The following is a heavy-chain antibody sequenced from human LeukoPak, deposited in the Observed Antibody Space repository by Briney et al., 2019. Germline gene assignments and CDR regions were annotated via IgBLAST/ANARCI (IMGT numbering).Heavy chain of an antibody. Sequence: GGSLRLSCAASGFTFSNYGMHWVRQAPGKGLEWVAVISHDGSNKYYADSVKGRFTISRDNSKNRLYLQMNSLRAEDTAVYYCAKDSSYDSSGYMYWGQGTLVTVSS. CDR3: AKDSSYDSSGYMY. J-gene: IGHJ4*02. CDR1: GFTFSNYG. CDR2: ISHDGSNK. D-gene: IGHD3-22*01. V-gene: IGHV3-30*18.